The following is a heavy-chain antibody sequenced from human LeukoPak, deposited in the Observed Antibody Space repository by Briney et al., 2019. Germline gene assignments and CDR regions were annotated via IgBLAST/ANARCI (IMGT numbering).Heavy chain of an antibody. V-gene: IGHV3-66*01. J-gene: IGHJ4*02. Sequence: GGSLRLSCAASGFTVSSNYMSWVRRAPGKGLEWVSVIYSGGTTYYADSVKGRFTISRDNSKNTLHLQMNSLRAEDTAVYYCARDQYSYAHAAHWGQGTLVTVSS. CDR3: ARDQYSYAHAAH. CDR2: IYSGGTT. D-gene: IGHD5-18*01. CDR1: GFTVSSNY.